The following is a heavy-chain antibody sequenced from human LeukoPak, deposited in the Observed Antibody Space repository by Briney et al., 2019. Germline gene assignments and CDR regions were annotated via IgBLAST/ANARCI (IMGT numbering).Heavy chain of an antibody. CDR3: ARAYAYSFWSGYDPSGYYYYMDV. Sequence: HAASVKVSCKASGYTFTNYGISWVRLAPGQGLEWMGWISAYNGNTNYAQKLQGRVTMTTDTSTSTAYMELRSLRSDDTAVYYCARAYAYSFWSGYDPSGYYYYMDVWGKGTTVTVSS. D-gene: IGHD3-3*01. J-gene: IGHJ6*03. CDR2: ISAYNGNT. V-gene: IGHV1-18*01. CDR1: GYTFTNYG.